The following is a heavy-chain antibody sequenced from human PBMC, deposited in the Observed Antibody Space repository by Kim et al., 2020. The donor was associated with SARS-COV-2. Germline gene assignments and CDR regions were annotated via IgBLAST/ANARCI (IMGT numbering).Heavy chain of an antibody. J-gene: IGHJ6*02. CDR1: GGSISSYY. CDR2: IYYSGSI. Sequence: SETLSLTCTVSGGSISSYYWSWIRQPPGKGLEWIGYIYYSGSINYNPSLKSRVTISVDTSKNQFSLKLSSVTAADTAVYYCARGQRITIFGVVREMDVWGQGTTVTVSS. CDR3: ARGQRITIFGVVREMDV. D-gene: IGHD3-3*01. V-gene: IGHV4-59*13.